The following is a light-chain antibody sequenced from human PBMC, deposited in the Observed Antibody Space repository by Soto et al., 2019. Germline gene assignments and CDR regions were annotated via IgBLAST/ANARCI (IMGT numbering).Light chain of an antibody. CDR1: HSVSNN. Sequence: EIVLTQYPATLSLSPGERATLSCMTSHSVSNNLAGYQQKPGQAPRLLIYDASNSSTSMPARFSGSGSGTDFTLTIISLEPEDFALYYCQQRSNWLRTFGQGTKVDIK. CDR2: DAS. V-gene: IGKV3-11*01. CDR3: QQRSNWLRT. J-gene: IGKJ1*01.